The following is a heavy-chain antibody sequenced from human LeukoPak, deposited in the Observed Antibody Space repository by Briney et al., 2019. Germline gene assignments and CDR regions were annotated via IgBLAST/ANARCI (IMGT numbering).Heavy chain of an antibody. V-gene: IGHV3-21*01. CDR1: GFTFSNYG. CDR2: ISKSSTYI. J-gene: IGHJ5*02. Sequence: GGTLRLSCAASGFTFSNYGMSWVRQAPGKGLEWVSSISKSSTYIYYADSVKGRFTISRDNAKNSLYLQMNSLRVEDTAVYYCARGVDYYGSGSGNWFDPWGQGTLVTVSS. CDR3: ARGVDYYGSGSGNWFDP. D-gene: IGHD3-10*01.